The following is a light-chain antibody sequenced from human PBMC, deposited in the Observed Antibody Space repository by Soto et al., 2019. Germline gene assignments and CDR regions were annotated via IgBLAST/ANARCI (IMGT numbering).Light chain of an antibody. CDR3: QQHHSYPVT. CDR2: AAS. J-gene: IGKJ4*01. V-gene: IGKV1-9*01. Sequence: DIQLTQSPSFLSASVGDRVTITCRASQVISSYLAWYQQKPGKAPKLLIYAASTLQSEVPSRFSGSGSGTEFTLTMSSLQPEDFATYYCQQHHSYPVTFGGGTKVEIK. CDR1: QVISSY.